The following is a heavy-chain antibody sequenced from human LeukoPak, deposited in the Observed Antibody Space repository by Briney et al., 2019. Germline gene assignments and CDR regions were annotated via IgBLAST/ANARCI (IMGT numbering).Heavy chain of an antibody. J-gene: IGHJ4*02. D-gene: IGHD3-16*01. CDR2: ISYDGSNK. CDR3: XXEGSMTPRAFDY. CDR1: GFTFSSYA. V-gene: IGHV3-30-3*01. Sequence: GGSLRLSCAASGFTFSSYAMHWVRQAPGKGLEWVAVISYDGSNKYYADSVKGRFTISRDNSKNTLYLQMNSLRAEDTAVYYXXXEGSMTPRAFDYWGQGTLVTVSS.